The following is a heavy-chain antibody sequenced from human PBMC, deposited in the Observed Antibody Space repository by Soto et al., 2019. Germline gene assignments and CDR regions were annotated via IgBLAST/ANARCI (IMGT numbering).Heavy chain of an antibody. Sequence: SETLSLTCTVSGGSISSSSYYWGWIRQPPGKGLEWIGSIYYSGSTYYNPSLKSRVTISVDTSKNQFSLKLSSVTAADTAVYYCAGDKITGLFDYWGQGTLVTVSS. D-gene: IGHD2-8*02. CDR3: AGDKITGLFDY. J-gene: IGHJ4*02. CDR2: IYYSGST. V-gene: IGHV4-39*02. CDR1: GGSISSSSYY.